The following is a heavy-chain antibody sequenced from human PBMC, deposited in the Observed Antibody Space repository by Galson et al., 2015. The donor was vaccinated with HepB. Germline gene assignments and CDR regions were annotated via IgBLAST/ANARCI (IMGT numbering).Heavy chain of an antibody. J-gene: IGHJ4*02. CDR3: AKRTPVVSRYFDWSDPQYDY. D-gene: IGHD3-9*01. CDR1: GFTFSSYA. V-gene: IGHV3-23*01. CDR2: ISGSAGST. Sequence: SLRLSCAASGFTFSSYAMSWVRQAPGKGLEWVSVISGSAGSTHYADSVKGRFTISRDNSKNTVYLQMNSLRPDDTAVYYCAKRTPVVSRYFDWSDPQYDYWGQGTLVTVSS.